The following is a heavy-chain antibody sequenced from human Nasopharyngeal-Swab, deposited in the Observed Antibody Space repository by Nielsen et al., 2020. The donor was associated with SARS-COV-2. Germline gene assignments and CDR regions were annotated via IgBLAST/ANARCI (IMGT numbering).Heavy chain of an antibody. CDR1: GFTFSTYW. D-gene: IGHD5-12*01. CDR2: INEDGSEK. CDR3: AREVPYSGHDDAFDI. V-gene: IGHV3-7*01. J-gene: IGHJ3*02. Sequence: GESLKISCAASGFTFSTYWMSWVRQAPGKAPEWVANINEDGSEKDYVDSVRGRFTLSRDNAKNSLYLQMNSLRAEDTAVYYCAREVPYSGHDDAFDIWGQGTMVTVSA.